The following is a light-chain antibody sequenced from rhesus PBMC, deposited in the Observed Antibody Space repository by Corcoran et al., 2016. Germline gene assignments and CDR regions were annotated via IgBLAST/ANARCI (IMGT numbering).Light chain of an antibody. V-gene: IGLV2-23*01. J-gene: IGLJ1*01. CDR2: EVS. CDR3: SSYAGSNIFYI. CDR1: SNDVGAYDY. Sequence: QAALTQPPSVSGSPGQSVTISCTGTSNDVGAYDYVSWNQQHPGTAPKLMIYEVSKRPSGVSDRFSGSKSGNTASLTISGLQAEDEADYYCSSYAGSNIFYIFGAGTRLTVL.